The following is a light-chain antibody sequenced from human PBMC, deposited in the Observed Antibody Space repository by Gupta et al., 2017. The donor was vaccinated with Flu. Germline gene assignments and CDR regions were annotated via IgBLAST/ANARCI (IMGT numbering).Light chain of an antibody. CDR3: QHYYSLPLT. CDR1: QDISNY. V-gene: IGKV1-33*01. CDR2: DAS. Sequence: PSSLSASVGDRVTITCQASQDISNYLNWYQQKPGKAPRLLIYDASNLESGVPSRFSGSRSGTDFTFTITSLQPEDIATYYCQHYYSLPLTFAGGTKVDI. J-gene: IGKJ4*01.